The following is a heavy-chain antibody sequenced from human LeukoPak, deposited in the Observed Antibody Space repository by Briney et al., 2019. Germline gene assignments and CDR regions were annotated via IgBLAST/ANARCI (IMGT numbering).Heavy chain of an antibody. J-gene: IGHJ1*01. CDR3: ARDMAMIVVVPYFQH. CDR1: GFTFSSYA. CDR2: ISYDGSNK. D-gene: IGHD3-22*01. V-gene: IGHV3-30-3*01. Sequence: GGSLRLSYAASGFTFSSYAMHWVRQAPGKGLEWVAVISYDGSNKYYADSVKGRFTISRDNSKNTLYLQMNSLRAEDTAVYYCARDMAMIVVVPYFQHWGQGTLVTVSS.